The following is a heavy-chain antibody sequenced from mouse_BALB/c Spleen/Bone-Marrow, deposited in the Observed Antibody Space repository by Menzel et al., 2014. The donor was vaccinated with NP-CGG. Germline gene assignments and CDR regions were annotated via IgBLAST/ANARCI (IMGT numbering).Heavy chain of an antibody. Sequence: EVQGVESGGGLVQPGGSLKLSCAASGFDFSRYWMSWVRQAPGKGLEWIREINPDSGTINYTPSRKDKFIISRDNAKNTLYLQMSKVRSEDTALYYCARLSYYGRFAYWGQGTLVTVSA. CDR1: GFDFSRYW. J-gene: IGHJ3*01. V-gene: IGHV4-1*02. D-gene: IGHD1-1*01. CDR2: INPDSGTI. CDR3: ARLSYYGRFAY.